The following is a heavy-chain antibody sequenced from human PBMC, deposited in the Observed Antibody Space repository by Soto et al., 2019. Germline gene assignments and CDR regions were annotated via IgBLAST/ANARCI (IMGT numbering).Heavy chain of an antibody. CDR3: ARVISGEAFDI. CDR1: GFTFSSYW. Sequence: EVQLVESGGGLVQPGGSLRLSCAASGFTFSSYWMSWVRQAPGKGLEWVANIKQDGSEKYYVDSVKGRFTISRDNAKNALYLQMNSLRADDTAVYYCARVISGEAFDIGGQGTMVTVSS. D-gene: IGHD3-10*01. CDR2: IKQDGSEK. V-gene: IGHV3-7*01. J-gene: IGHJ3*02.